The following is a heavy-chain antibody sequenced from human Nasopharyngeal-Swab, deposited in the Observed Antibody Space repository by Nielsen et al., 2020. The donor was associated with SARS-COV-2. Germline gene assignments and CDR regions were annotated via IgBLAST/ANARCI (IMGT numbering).Heavy chain of an antibody. D-gene: IGHD3-22*01. Sequence: GGSLRLSCAASGFTFDDYAMHWVRQAPGKGLEWVSGISWNSGSIGYADSVKGRFTISRDNAKNSLYLQMNSLRAEDTALYYCANLYYYDSSGYPGGDYWGQGTLVTVFS. CDR3: ANLYYYDSSGYPGGDY. V-gene: IGHV3-9*01. J-gene: IGHJ4*02. CDR2: ISWNSGSI. CDR1: GFTFDDYA.